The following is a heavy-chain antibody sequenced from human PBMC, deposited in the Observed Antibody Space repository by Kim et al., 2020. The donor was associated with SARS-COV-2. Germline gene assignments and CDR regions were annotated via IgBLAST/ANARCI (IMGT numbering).Heavy chain of an antibody. V-gene: IGHV1-24*01. Sequence: ASVKVSCKVSGYTLTELSMHWVRQAPGKGLEWMGGFDPEVGETNYAQKFQGRVTMTEDTSTDTAYMELSSLRSEDTAVYYCATRDILTGYYGDYWGQGTLVTVSS. J-gene: IGHJ4*02. CDR1: GYTLTELS. CDR3: ATRDILTGYYGDY. CDR2: FDPEVGET. D-gene: IGHD3-9*01.